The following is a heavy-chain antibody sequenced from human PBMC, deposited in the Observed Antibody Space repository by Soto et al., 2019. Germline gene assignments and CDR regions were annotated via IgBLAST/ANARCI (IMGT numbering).Heavy chain of an antibody. J-gene: IGHJ6*03. Sequence: GGSLRLPCAASGFTFSSYSMNWVRQAPGKGLEWVSYISSSSSPIYYGDSVKGRFIIASDNAKNSLYLQMNSLRAEDTAVYSCARVYYDSWSGYYYYNLDDWGKGPTVTVSS. CDR2: ISSSSSPI. CDR3: ARVYYDSWSGYYYYNLDD. V-gene: IGHV3-48*01. CDR1: GFTFSSYS. D-gene: IGHD3-3*01.